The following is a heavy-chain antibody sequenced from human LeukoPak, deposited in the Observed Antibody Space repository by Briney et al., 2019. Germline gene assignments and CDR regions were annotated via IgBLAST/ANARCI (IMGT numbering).Heavy chain of an antibody. D-gene: IGHD2-2*01. CDR2: IDTDGSDT. V-gene: IGHV3-74*01. CDR1: GFTFSSYW. CDR3: ARDRYPAAREFDY. Sequence: GSLRLSCAASGFTFSSYWMHWVRQAPGKGLVWVSRIDTDGSDTSYADSVKGRFTTSRDNAKNTLYLQMNSLRAEDTAVYYCARDRYPAAREFDYWGQGTLVTVSS. J-gene: IGHJ4*02.